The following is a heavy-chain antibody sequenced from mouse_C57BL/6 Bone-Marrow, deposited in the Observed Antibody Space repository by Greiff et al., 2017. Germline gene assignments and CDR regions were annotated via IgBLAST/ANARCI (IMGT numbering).Heavy chain of an antibody. V-gene: IGHV6-3*01. D-gene: IGHD1-1*01. J-gene: IGHJ3*01. Sequence: EVKLMESGGGLVQPGGSMKLSCVASGFTFSNYWMNWVRQSPEKGLEWVAQIRLKSDNYATHYAESVKGRFTISRDDSKSSVYLQMNNLRAEDTGIYYCTGRGYGSSLFAYWGQGTLVTVSA. CDR2: IRLKSDNYAT. CDR3: TGRGYGSSLFAY. CDR1: GFTFSNYW.